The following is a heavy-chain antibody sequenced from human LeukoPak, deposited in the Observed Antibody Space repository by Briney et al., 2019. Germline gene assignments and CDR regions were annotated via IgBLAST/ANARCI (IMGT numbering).Heavy chain of an antibody. CDR1: GFTFSTYW. Sequence: GGPLRLSCAASGFTFSTYWMHWVRQAPGKGLVWVSRINTDGSSTSYADSVKGRFTISRDNAKNTLYLQMNSLRADDTAVYYCARGGLEPVDYWGQGTLVSVSS. V-gene: IGHV3-74*01. CDR2: INTDGSST. J-gene: IGHJ4*02. D-gene: IGHD1-1*01. CDR3: ARGGLEPVDY.